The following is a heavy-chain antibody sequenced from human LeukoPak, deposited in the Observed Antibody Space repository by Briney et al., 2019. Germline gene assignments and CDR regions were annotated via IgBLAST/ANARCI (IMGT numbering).Heavy chain of an antibody. CDR3: ARDNSVGDYVWWFDP. Sequence: GASVKVSCKASGYTFTGYYMHWVRQAPGQGLEWLGLITPSGGSTWYAQKFQGRVTMTRDMSTSTDYMELSSLRSEDTAVYYCARDNSVGDYVWWFDPWGQGTLVTVSS. CDR2: ITPSGGST. CDR1: GYTFTGYY. D-gene: IGHD1-26*01. V-gene: IGHV1-46*01. J-gene: IGHJ5*02.